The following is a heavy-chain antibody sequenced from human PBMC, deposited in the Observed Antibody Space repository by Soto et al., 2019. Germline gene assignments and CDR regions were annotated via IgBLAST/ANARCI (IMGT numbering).Heavy chain of an antibody. CDR3: VRDGGSY. J-gene: IGHJ4*02. D-gene: IGHD3-16*01. V-gene: IGHV3-30-3*01. CDR2: ISYDGTNK. Sequence: QVQLVESGGGVVQPGRSLRLSCAASGFTFSTYAMHWVRQAPGKGLEWVAVISYDGTNKYYADSVKGRFTISRDNSKNTLYLQMNSLRAEDTAVYSCVRDGGSYWGQGTQVIVSS. CDR1: GFTFSTYA.